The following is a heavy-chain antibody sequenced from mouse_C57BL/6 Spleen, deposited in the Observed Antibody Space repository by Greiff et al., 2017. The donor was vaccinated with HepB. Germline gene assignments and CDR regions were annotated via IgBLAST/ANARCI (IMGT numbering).Heavy chain of an antibody. J-gene: IGHJ2*01. CDR3: ASPLDSSGFDY. CDR1: GYSFTDYN. CDR2: INPNYGTT. V-gene: IGHV1-39*01. Sequence: VHVKQSGPELVKPGASVKISCKASGYSFTDYNMNWVKQSNGKSLEWIGVINPNYGTTSYNQKFKGKATLTVDQSSSTAYMQLNSLTSEDSAVYYCASPLDSSGFDYWGQGTTLTVSS. D-gene: IGHD3-2*02.